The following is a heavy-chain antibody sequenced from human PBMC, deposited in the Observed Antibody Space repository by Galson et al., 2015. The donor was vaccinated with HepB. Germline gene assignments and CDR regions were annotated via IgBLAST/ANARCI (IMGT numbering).Heavy chain of an antibody. CDR1: GFTFSDYY. V-gene: IGHV3-11*06. Sequence: SLRLSCAASGFTFSDYYMSWIRQAPGKGLEWVSYISSSSSYTNYADSVKGRFTISRDNAKNSLYLQMNSLRAEDTAVYYCARPKGLYATDAFDIWGQGTMVTVSS. CDR3: ARPKGLYATDAFDI. J-gene: IGHJ3*02. D-gene: IGHD2-8*01. CDR2: ISSSSSYT.